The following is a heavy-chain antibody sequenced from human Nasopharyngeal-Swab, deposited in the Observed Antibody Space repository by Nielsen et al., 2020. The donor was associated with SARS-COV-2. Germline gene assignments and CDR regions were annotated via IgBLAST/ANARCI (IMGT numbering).Heavy chain of an antibody. CDR1: GYTLTELS. J-gene: IGHJ5*02. Sequence: ASVKVSCKVSGYTLTELSMHWVRQAPGKGLEWMGSFDPEDGETIYAQKFQGRVTMTEDTSTDTAYMELSSLRSEDTAVYYCATGRVTTFFSWFDPWGQGTLVTVSS. D-gene: IGHD4-17*01. V-gene: IGHV1-24*01. CDR3: ATGRVTTFFSWFDP. CDR2: FDPEDGET.